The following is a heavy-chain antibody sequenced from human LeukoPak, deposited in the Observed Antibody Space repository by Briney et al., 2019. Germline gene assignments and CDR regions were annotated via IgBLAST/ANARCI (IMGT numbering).Heavy chain of an antibody. J-gene: IGHJ6*04. CDR1: GFIVSDHF. Sequence: GGSLRLSCAASGFIVSDHFMDWVRQAPGQGLEWVSSISSSSTYIYYADSVKGRFTISRDDAKSSLYLQMNSLRAEDTAVYYCARDWSGWDVWGKGTTVTVSS. CDR2: ISSSSTYI. V-gene: IGHV3-21*01. D-gene: IGHD3-3*01. CDR3: ARDWSGWDV.